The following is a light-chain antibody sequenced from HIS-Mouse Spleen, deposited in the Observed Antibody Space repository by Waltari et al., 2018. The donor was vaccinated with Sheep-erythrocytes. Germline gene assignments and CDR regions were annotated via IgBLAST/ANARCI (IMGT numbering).Light chain of an antibody. CDR1: SGINFGTYS. CDR3: MIWHSSAWV. V-gene: IGLV5-45*03. J-gene: IGLJ3*02. CDR2: YKSDSDK. Sequence: QAVLTQPSSLSASPGASASLTCTLLSGINFGTYSIYWYQQKPGSPPQYLLRYKSDSDKQQGSGVPSRFSGSKDASANAGILLISGLQSEDEADYYCMIWHSSAWVFGGGTKLTVL.